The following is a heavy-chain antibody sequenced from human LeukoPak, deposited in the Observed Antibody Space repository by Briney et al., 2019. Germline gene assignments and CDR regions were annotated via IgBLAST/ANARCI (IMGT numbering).Heavy chain of an antibody. CDR3: ARWQNYYYYMDV. J-gene: IGHJ6*03. CDR1: GFTFSNYE. CDR2: ITTSGSTI. Sequence: GGSLRLSCAASGFTFSNYEMNWVRQAPGKGLEWVSYITTSGSTIYYADSVKGRFTISRDNAKNSLYLQMNSLRAEDTAVYYCARWQNYYYYMDVWGKGTTVTVFS. V-gene: IGHV3-48*03.